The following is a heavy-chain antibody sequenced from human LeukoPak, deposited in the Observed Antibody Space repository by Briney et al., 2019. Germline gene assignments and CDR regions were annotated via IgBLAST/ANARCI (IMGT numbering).Heavy chain of an antibody. V-gene: IGHV4-61*01. CDR1: GGSVSSSSYY. Sequence: SETLSLTCTVSGGSVSSSSYYWSWIRQPPGKGLEWIGYIYYSGSTNYNPSLKSRVTISVDTSKNQFSLKLSSVTAADTAVYYCARGRLYCSGGSCYSYYYYGMDVWGKGTTVTVSS. CDR3: ARGRLYCSGGSCYSYYYYGMDV. J-gene: IGHJ6*04. CDR2: IYYSGST. D-gene: IGHD2-15*01.